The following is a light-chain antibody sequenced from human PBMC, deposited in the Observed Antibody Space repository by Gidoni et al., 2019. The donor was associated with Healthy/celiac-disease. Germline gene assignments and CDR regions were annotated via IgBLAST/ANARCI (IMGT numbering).Light chain of an antibody. J-gene: IGKJ1*01. Sequence: DIQMTKSPSSLSASVGHRVTLTCRASQRISSYLNWYQQKPGKAPKLLIYAASSLQSGVPSRFSGSGSGTDFTLTISSLQPEDFATYYFQQSYRTPRTFGQGTKVEIK. V-gene: IGKV1-39*01. CDR3: QQSYRTPRT. CDR2: AAS. CDR1: QRISSY.